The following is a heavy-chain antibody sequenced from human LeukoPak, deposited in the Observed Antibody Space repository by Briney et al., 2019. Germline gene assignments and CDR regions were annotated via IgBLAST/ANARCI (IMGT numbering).Heavy chain of an antibody. CDR2: INPNSGGT. D-gene: IGHD3-22*01. J-gene: IGHJ4*02. CDR3: ARGRYGSSGYYFTTHRGIGEYYFDY. Sequence: ASVKVSCKASGYTFTGYYMHWVRQAPGQGLEWMGWINPNSGGTNYAQKFQGRVTMTRDTSISTAYMELSRLRSDGTAVYYCARGRYGSSGYYFTTHRGIGEYYFDYWGQGTLVTVSS. V-gene: IGHV1-2*02. CDR1: GYTFTGYY.